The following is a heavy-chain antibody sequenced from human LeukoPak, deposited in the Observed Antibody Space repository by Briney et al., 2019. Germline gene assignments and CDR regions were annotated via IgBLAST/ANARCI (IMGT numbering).Heavy chain of an antibody. V-gene: IGHV4-39*01. J-gene: IGHJ5*02. D-gene: IGHD1-1*01. CDR3: ARHKTKPLTDNWFDP. CDR2: IYYSGST. CDR1: GGSFRDY. Sequence: PSETLSLTCAVYGGSFRDYWSWIRQPPGKGLEWIGSIYYSGSTYYNPSLKSRVTISVDTSKNQFSLKLSSVTAADTAVYYCARHKTKPLTDNWFDPWGQGTLVTVSS.